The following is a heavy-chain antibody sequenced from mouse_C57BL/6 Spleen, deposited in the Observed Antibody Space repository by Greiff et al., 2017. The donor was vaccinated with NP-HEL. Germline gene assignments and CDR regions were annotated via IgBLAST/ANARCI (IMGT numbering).Heavy chain of an antibody. D-gene: IGHD2-3*01. CDR1: GYTFTSYG. J-gene: IGHJ3*01. CDR2: IYPRSGNT. V-gene: IGHV1-81*01. CDR3: AVYDATRGPCFAY. Sequence: QVQLQQSGAELARPGASVKLSCKASGYTFTSYGISWVKQRTGQGLEWIGEIYPRSGNTYYNEKFKGKATLTADKSSSTAYMELRSLTSEDSAVYLCAVYDATRGPCFAYWGQGTLVTVSA.